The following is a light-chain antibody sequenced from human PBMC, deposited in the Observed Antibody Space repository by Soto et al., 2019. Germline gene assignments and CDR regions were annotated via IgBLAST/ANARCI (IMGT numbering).Light chain of an antibody. V-gene: IGKV3-20*01. CDR1: QRVSSSY. CDR3: HQYGNSPQT. J-gene: IGKJ2*01. Sequence: EIVLTQSPGTLSLSPGERATLSCRASQRVSSSYLAWYQQKPGPAPRLLIIDASSRATGIPDRFSGSASGTDFTLTITRLEPEDSAVYYCHQYGNSPQTFGQGTKPEIK. CDR2: DAS.